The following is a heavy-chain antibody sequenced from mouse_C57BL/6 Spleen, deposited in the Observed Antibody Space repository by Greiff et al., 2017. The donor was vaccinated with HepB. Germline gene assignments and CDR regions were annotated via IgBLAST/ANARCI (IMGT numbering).Heavy chain of an antibody. CDR1: GYTFTSYW. CDR3: ASNWDDWYFDV. CDR2: INPSSGYT. J-gene: IGHJ1*03. D-gene: IGHD4-1*01. Sequence: QVQLQHSGAELAKPGASVKLSCKASGYTFTSYWMHWVKQRPGQGLEWIGYINPSSGYTKYNQKFKDKATLTADKSSSTAYMQLGSRTYADSAVYYCASNWDDWYFDVWGTGTTVTVSS. V-gene: IGHV1-7*01.